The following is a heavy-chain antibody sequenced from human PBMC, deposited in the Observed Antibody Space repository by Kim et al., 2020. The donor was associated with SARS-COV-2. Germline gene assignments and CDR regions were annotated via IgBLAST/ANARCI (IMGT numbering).Heavy chain of an antibody. J-gene: IGHJ4*02. V-gene: IGHV1-2*02. CDR3: ARDGHHPGTIFGVVDY. D-gene: IGHD3-3*01. Sequence: KFQGRVTMTRDTSISTAYMELSRLRSDDTAVYYCARDGHHPGTIFGVVDYWGQGTLVTVSS.